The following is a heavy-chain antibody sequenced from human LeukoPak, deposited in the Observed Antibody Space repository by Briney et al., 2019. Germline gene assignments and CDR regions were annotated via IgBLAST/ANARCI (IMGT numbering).Heavy chain of an antibody. D-gene: IGHD6-13*01. V-gene: IGHV4-39*01. J-gene: IGHJ4*01. CDR1: GGSISSSSYY. Sequence: PSETLSLTCTVSGGSISSSSYYWGWIRQPPGKGLEWIGTIYYSGSTYYNPSLKSRVTISVDTSKNQFSLKLRSVTAADTAVYYCATGYTSNCPYNWGHGTLVTASS. CDR2: IYYSGST. CDR3: ATGYTSNCPYN.